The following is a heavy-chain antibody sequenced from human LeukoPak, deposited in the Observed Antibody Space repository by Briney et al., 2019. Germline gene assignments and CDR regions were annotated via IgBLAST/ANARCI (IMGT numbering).Heavy chain of an antibody. CDR1: GFTFSSYA. CDR2: LSGSGGSS. J-gene: IGHJ4*02. V-gene: IGHV3-23*01. CDR3: ARAPYCSGGSCYGIDY. Sequence: GGSLRLSCAASGFTFSSYAMTWVRQAPGKGLEWVTSLSGSGGSSYHADSVRGRFTISRDNSNKTVYLQMNSLRAEDTAVYYCARAPYCSGGSCYGIDYWGQGTLVTVSS. D-gene: IGHD2-15*01.